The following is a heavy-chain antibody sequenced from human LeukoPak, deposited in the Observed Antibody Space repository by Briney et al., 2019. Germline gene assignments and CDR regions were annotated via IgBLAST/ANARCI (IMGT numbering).Heavy chain of an antibody. CDR3: ARDFLGIAAAGIPFDY. V-gene: IGHV1-18*01. CDR1: GYTFTSYD. CDR2: MNPNSGNT. J-gene: IGHJ4*02. D-gene: IGHD6-13*01. Sequence: ASVKVSCKASGYTFTSYDINWVRQATGQGLEWMGWMNPNSGNTNYAQKLQGRVTMTTDTSTSTAYMELRSLRSDDTAVYYCARDFLGIAAAGIPFDYWGQGTLVTVSS.